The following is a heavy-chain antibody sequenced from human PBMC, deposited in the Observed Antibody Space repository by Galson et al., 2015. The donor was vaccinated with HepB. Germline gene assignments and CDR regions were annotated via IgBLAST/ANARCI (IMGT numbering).Heavy chain of an antibody. CDR1: GSGFSFSSYW. CDR3: ARHSSHDSRNYFYVRGGGMDV. CDR2: IKKDGSET. V-gene: IGHV3-7*03. Sequence: SLRLSCAASGSGFSFSSYWFSWVRQAPGKGLEWVADIKKDGSETTHVDSVKGRFTISRDNGKKTLYLQMGNLRVDDTAVYYCARHSSHDSRNYFYVRGGGMDVWGHGTTVRVSS. D-gene: IGHD4-11*01. J-gene: IGHJ6*02.